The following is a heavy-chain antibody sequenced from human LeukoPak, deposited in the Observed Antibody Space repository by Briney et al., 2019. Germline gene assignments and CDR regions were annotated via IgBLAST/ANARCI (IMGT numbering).Heavy chain of an antibody. Sequence: GGSLRLSCTASGFTFSDYYMSWIRQAPGKGLEWVSYISRSGSSIYYADSVKGRFTISRDNAKKSLFLQMNSLRAEDTALYYCAKLRDSGWKNFDYWGQGTLVTVSS. CDR2: ISRSGSSI. CDR1: GFTFSDYY. J-gene: IGHJ4*02. V-gene: IGHV3-11*01. CDR3: AKLRDSGWKNFDY. D-gene: IGHD5-12*01.